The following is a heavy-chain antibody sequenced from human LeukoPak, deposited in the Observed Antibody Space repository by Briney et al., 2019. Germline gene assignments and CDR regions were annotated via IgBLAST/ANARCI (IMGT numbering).Heavy chain of an antibody. V-gene: IGHV4-4*07. J-gene: IGHJ4*02. Sequence: PETLCLTCSVSGGSISRYYWSWIRQPAGKGLEWIGRIHTSGSTNYNPSLKSRVTMSVDTSKNQFSLKLSSVTAADTAVYYCATWVFSSGWYSFDYWGQGTLDSVSS. CDR3: ATWVFSSGWYSFDY. D-gene: IGHD6-19*01. CDR1: GGSISRYY. CDR2: IHTSGST.